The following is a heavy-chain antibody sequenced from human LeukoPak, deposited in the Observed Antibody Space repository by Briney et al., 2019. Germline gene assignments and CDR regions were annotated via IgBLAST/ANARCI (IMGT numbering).Heavy chain of an antibody. CDR2: IDYSGTT. Sequence: KPSQTLSLTCTVSGGSISSSGYYWGWIRQPPGQGLEWLGTIDYSGTTHHNPSLKSRVTISIDTSKNHFSLKLNSVTAADTAVYYCTRDSGSWTVDYWGQGTLVTVSS. J-gene: IGHJ4*02. V-gene: IGHV4-39*02. CDR3: TRDSGSWTVDY. CDR1: GGSISSSGYY. D-gene: IGHD1-26*01.